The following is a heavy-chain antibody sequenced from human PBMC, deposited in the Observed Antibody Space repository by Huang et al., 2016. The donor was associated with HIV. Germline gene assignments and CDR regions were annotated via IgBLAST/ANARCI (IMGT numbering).Heavy chain of an antibody. J-gene: IGHJ6*02. CDR1: GFSFGSYK. Sequence: QLVESGGGLVRPGGSLRISCATSGFSFGSYKINWVRQAPGKGLEWGSSISVSSNYIESAYAVKGRCTISRDNVKKSLYLQMHSLRADDTAVYYCARAYCGGDCYPGVTYRNGMDVWGQGTTVTVSS. V-gene: IGHV3-21*01. D-gene: IGHD2-21*02. CDR2: ISVSSNYI. CDR3: ARAYCGGDCYPGVTYRNGMDV.